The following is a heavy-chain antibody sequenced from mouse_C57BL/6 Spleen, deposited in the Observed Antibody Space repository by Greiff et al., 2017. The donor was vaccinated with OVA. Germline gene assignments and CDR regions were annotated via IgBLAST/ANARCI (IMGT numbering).Heavy chain of an antibody. J-gene: IGHJ3*01. CDR3: ARDVPIYYDYDGFAY. CDR2: ISDGGSYT. CDR1: GFTFSSYA. V-gene: IGHV5-4*01. D-gene: IGHD2-4*01. Sequence: EVHLVESGGGLVKPGGSLKLSCAASGFTFSSYAMSWVRQTPEKRLEWVATISDGGSYTYYPDNVKGRFTISRDNAKNNLYLQMSHLKSEDTAMYYCARDVPIYYDYDGFAYWGQGTLVTVSA.